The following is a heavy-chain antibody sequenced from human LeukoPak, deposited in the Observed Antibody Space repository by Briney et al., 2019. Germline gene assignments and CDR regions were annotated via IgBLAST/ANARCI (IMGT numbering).Heavy chain of an antibody. D-gene: IGHD3-10*01. CDR2: IYTSGST. V-gene: IGHV4-4*07. J-gene: IGHJ5*02. CDR3: ARDKALWFGEYPENWFDP. CDR1: GGSISSYY. Sequence: SETLSLTCTVSGGSISSYYWSWIRQPAGKGLEWIGRIYTSGSTNYNPSLKSRVTMSEDTSKNQFSLKLSSVTAADTAVYYCARDKALWFGEYPENWFDPWGQGTLVTVSS.